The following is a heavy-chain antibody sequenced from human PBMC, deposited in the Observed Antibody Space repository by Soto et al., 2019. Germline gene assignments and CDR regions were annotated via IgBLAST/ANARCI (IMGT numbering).Heavy chain of an antibody. Sequence: ESGGGVVHPGRSLRLSCAASGFIFSSYGMHWVRQAPGKGLEWVAVISYEGSHTYYADSVKGRFTITRDNSKNTLYLQMNSLRPEDTAVYYCAKEVHCGGGSCSWSEGFDYWGQGTLLTVSS. D-gene: IGHD2-15*01. V-gene: IGHV3-30*18. CDR3: AKEVHCGGGSCSWSEGFDY. J-gene: IGHJ4*02. CDR1: GFIFSSYG. CDR2: ISYEGSHT.